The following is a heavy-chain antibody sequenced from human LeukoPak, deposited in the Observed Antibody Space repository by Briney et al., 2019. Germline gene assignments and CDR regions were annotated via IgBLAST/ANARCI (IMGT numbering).Heavy chain of an antibody. V-gene: IGHV3-11*01. Sequence: PGGSLRLSCAASGFTFSDYSMSWIRQAPGKGLEWVSYFRSSGGTIYYADSVQGRFTISRDNAKNSLYLQMDSLRAEDTAVYYCARDCSSTSCPKGSFAFDIWGQGTMVTVSS. CDR2: FRSSGGTI. CDR3: ARDCSSTSCPKGSFAFDI. J-gene: IGHJ3*02. D-gene: IGHD2-2*01. CDR1: GFTFSDYS.